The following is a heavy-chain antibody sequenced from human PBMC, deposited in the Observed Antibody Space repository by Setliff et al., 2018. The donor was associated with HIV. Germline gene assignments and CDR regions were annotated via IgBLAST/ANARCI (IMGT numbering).Heavy chain of an antibody. V-gene: IGHV4-59*01. CDR1: GGSISSYY. D-gene: IGHD1-26*01. CDR3: ARGQPQGGGTYWSAFDI. CDR2: MYYTGTT. Sequence: SETLSLTCTVSGGSISSYYWSWIRQPPGKGLEWIGYMYYTGTTNYNPSFKSRVTISLDTSKTQFSLELSSVTAADTAVYYCARGQPQGGGTYWSAFDIWGQGTMVTVSS. J-gene: IGHJ3*02.